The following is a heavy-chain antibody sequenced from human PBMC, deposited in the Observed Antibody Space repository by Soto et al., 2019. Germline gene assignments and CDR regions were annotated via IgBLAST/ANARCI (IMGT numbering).Heavy chain of an antibody. CDR2: INHSGST. CDR1: GGSFSGYY. D-gene: IGHD3-3*01. V-gene: IGHV4-34*01. J-gene: IGHJ6*02. CDR3: AKDRPSRLSIFGVVTNPRGSMDV. Sequence: PSETLSLTCAVYGGSFSGYYWCWIRQPPGKGLEWIGEINHSGSTNYNPSLKSRVTISVDTSKNQFSLKLSSVTAADTAVYYCAKDRPSRLSIFGVVTNPRGSMDVWGQGTTVTVSS.